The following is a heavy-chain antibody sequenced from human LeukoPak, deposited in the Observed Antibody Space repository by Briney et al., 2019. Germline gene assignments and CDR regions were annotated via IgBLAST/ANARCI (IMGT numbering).Heavy chain of an antibody. D-gene: IGHD3-9*01. V-gene: IGHV1-46*01. CDR1: GYTFISYY. CDR2: INPSGGST. J-gene: IGHJ6*02. Sequence: ASVKVSCKASGYTFISYYIHWVRQAPGQGLEWMGIINPSGGSTTYAQKFQSRVTMTRNTSISTAYMELSSLRSEDTAVYYCARSLRYFDWLIYYYYYYGMDVWGQGTTVTVSS. CDR3: ARSLRYFDWLIYYYYYYGMDV.